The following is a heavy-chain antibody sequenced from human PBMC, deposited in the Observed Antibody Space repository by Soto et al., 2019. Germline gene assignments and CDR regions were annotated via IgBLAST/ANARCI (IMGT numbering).Heavy chain of an antibody. J-gene: IGHJ6*02. D-gene: IGHD3-10*01. CDR2: IWYDGSNK. CDR3: ARDSDLWFGELFRYYYGMDV. V-gene: IGHV3-33*08. CDR1: GFTFSSYG. Sequence: GGSLRLSCAASGFTFSSYGMHWVRQAPGKGLEWVAVIWYDGSNKYYADSVKGRFTISRDNSKNTLYLQMNSLRAEDTAVYYCARDSDLWFGELFRYYYGMDVWGQGTTVTVSS.